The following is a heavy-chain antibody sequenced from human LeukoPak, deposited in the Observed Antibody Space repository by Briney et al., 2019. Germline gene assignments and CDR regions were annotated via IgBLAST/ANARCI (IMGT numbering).Heavy chain of an antibody. Sequence: PGGSLRLSCAASGFTFSSYSMNWVRQAPGKGLEWVSSISSSSSYIYYADPVKGRFTISRDKAKNSLYLQMNSLRAEDTAIYYCAREGMVATFDYWGQGTLVTVSS. CDR3: AREGMVATFDY. D-gene: IGHD5-12*01. CDR2: ISSSSSYI. J-gene: IGHJ4*02. V-gene: IGHV3-21*01. CDR1: GFTFSSYS.